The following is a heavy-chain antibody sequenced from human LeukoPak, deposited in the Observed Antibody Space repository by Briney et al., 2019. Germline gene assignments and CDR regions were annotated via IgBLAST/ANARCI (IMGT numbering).Heavy chain of an antibody. J-gene: IGHJ4*02. CDR2: ISSSSSYI. D-gene: IGHD3-3*01. CDR1: GFTFSSYS. Sequence: PGGSLRLSCAASGFTFSSYSMNWVRQAPGKGLEWVPSISSSSSYIYYADSVKGRFTISRDNAKNSLYLQMNSLRAEDTAVYYCARDNVGYYDFWSGFPLDYWGQGTLVTVSS. CDR3: ARDNVGYYDFWSGFPLDY. V-gene: IGHV3-21*01.